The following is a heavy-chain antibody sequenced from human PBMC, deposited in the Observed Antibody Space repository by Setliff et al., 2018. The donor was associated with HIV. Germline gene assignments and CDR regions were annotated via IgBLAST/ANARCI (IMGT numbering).Heavy chain of an antibody. V-gene: IGHV4-39*01. Sequence: PSETLSLTCTVSGGSISSGEYYWNWIRQPPGKGLEWIGTIYYHGSTYYDPSLKSRVTISVDTSKNQFSLKLSSVTAADTAVYFCARFPTVVTAPGFWGRGTLVTVSS. D-gene: IGHD2-21*02. CDR2: IYYHGST. J-gene: IGHJ4*02. CDR3: ARFPTVVTAPGF. CDR1: GGSISSGEYY.